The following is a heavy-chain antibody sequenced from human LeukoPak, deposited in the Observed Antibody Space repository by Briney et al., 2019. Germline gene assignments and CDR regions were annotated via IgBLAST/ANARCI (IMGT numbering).Heavy chain of an antibody. CDR3: ASNYRPGIADQGDY. V-gene: IGHV4-34*01. CDR2: INHSGST. Sequence: PSETLSLTCAVYGGSFSDYYWSWIRQPPGKGLEWIGEINHSGSTNYNPSLKSRVTISVDTSKNQFSLKLSSVTAADTAVYYCASNYRPGIADQGDYWGQGTLVTVSS. D-gene: IGHD6-13*01. J-gene: IGHJ4*02. CDR1: GGSFSDYY.